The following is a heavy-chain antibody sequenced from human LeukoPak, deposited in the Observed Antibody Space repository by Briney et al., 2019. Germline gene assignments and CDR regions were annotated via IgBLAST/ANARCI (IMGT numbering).Heavy chain of an antibody. V-gene: IGHV5-51*01. D-gene: IGHD1-26*01. CDR2: IYPRDSDT. CDR3: ARAGVSYWDYHMDV. CDR1: GSSFTTHW. J-gene: IGHJ6*03. Sequence: GESLKISCKASGSSFTTHWIGWVRQLPGKGLEWTGIIYPRDSDTRYSPSFQGQVTISADKSISTAYLQWSSLKASDSAIYYCARAGVSYWDYHMDVWGKGTTVTVSS.